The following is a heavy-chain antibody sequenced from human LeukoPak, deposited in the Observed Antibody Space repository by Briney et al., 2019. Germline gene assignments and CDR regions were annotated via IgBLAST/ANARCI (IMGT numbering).Heavy chain of an antibody. CDR3: AKGGVYGDYYFDY. CDR2: ISGSGGDT. CDR1: GFTFSSYA. V-gene: IGHV3-23*01. J-gene: IGHJ4*02. D-gene: IGHD4-17*01. Sequence: GGSLRLPCAVSGFTFSSYAMSWVRQAPGKGLEWVSVISGSGGDTYYADSVKGRFTISGDNSKNTVYLQMNSLRAEDTALYYCAKGGVYGDYYFDYWGQGTLVTVSS.